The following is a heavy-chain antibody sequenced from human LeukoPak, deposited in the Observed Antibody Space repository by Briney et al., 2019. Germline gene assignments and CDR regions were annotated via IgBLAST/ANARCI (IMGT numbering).Heavy chain of an antibody. V-gene: IGHV4-59*08. CDR3: ASSRLSITGAIYFDY. J-gene: IGHJ4*02. CDR2: IYYSGST. Sequence: SEALSLTCTVSGGSISSYYWSWIRQPPGKGLEWIGYIYYSGSTNYNPSLKSRVTISVDTSKNQFSLKLSSVTAADTAVYYCASSRLSITGAIYFDYWGQGTLVTVSS. D-gene: IGHD1-20*01. CDR1: GGSISSYY.